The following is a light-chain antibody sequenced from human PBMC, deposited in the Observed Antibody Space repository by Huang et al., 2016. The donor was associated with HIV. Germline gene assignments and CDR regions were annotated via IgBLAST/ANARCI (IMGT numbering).Light chain of an antibody. CDR1: QSLNSA. CDR2: GAS. V-gene: IGKV3-15*01. CDR3: QQYNDWPLT. Sequence: EIVLMQSPATLSVSPGESATLSCRASQSLNSALAWYRQRPGQAPRPLSYGASTRATGIPARFSGSVFVTEFTLTISRVESEDFALYYCQQYNDWPLTFGGGTKVEIK. J-gene: IGKJ4*01.